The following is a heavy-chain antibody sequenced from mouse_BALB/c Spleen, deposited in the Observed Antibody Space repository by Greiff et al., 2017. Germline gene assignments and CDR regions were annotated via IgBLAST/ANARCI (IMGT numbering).Heavy chain of an antibody. CDR1: GFTFSSYA. Sequence: EVQRVESGGDLVKPGGSLKLSCAASGFTFSSYAMSWVRQTPEKRLEWVASISSGGSTYYPDSVKGRFTISRDNARNILYLQMSSLRSEDTAMYYCARERYGSSYDAMDYWGQGTSVTVSS. J-gene: IGHJ4*01. D-gene: IGHD1-1*01. CDR2: ISSGGST. CDR3: ARERYGSSYDAMDY. V-gene: IGHV5-6-5*01.